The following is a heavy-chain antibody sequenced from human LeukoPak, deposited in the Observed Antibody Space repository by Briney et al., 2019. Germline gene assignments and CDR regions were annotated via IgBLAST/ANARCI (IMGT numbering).Heavy chain of an antibody. D-gene: IGHD3-10*01. CDR2: INHSGST. J-gene: IGHJ5*02. CDR1: GGSFSGYY. CDR3: ARGYYGSGSYRWNWFDP. V-gene: IGHV4-34*01. Sequence: SETLSLTCAVYGGSFSGYYWSWIRQPPGKGLEWIGEINHSGSTNYNPSLKSRVTISVDTSKNQFSLKLGSVTAADTAVYYCARGYYGSGSYRWNWFDPWGQGTLVTVSS.